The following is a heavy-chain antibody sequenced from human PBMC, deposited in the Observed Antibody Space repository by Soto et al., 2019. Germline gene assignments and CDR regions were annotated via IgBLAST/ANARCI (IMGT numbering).Heavy chain of an antibody. J-gene: IGHJ4*02. Sequence: SETLSLTCTVSGGSISSGGYYWSWIRQHPGRGLEWIGYIYYSGSTYYNPSLKSRVTISVDTSKNQFSLKLSSVTAADTAVYYCARIDYYDSYYFDYWGQGTLVTVSS. D-gene: IGHD3-22*01. V-gene: IGHV4-31*03. CDR1: GGSISSGGYY. CDR2: IYYSGST. CDR3: ARIDYYDSYYFDY.